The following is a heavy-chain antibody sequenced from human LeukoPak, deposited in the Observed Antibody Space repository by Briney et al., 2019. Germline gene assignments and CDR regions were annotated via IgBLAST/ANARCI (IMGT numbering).Heavy chain of an antibody. CDR2: INPNSGGT. V-gene: IGHV1-2*02. CDR3: ARAGQGGPHFDY. Sequence: ASVKVSCKASGYIFTGYYLHWVRQAPGQGLEWMGWINPNSGGTNYAQKFQGRVTMTRGTSISTAYMELSRLRSDDTAVYYCARAGQGGPHFDYWGQGTLVTVSS. D-gene: IGHD3-16*01. J-gene: IGHJ4*02. CDR1: GYIFTGYY.